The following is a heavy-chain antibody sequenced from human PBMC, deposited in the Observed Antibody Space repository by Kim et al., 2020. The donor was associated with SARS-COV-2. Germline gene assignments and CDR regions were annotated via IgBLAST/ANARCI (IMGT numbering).Heavy chain of an antibody. CDR2: IIPIFGTA. D-gene: IGHD6-13*01. CDR1: GGTFSSYA. CDR3: ARDDETIAAAGIVSGGMDV. J-gene: IGHJ6*02. Sequence: SVKVSCKASGGTFSSYAISWVRQAPGQGLEWMGGIIPIFGTANYAQKFQGRVTITADESTSTAYMELSSLRSEDTAVYYCARDDETIAAAGIVSGGMDVWGQGTTVTVSS. V-gene: IGHV1-69*13.